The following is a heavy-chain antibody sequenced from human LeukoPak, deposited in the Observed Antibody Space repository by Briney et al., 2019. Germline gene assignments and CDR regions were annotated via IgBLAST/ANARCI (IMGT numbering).Heavy chain of an antibody. CDR1: GFTFSSYG. Sequence: GGTLRLSCAASGFTFSSYGMSWVRQAPGKGLEWVANIKQDGSEKYYVDSVKCRFTISRDNAKNSLYLQMNSLRAEDTAVYYCASENYYDSSGRYMGLGGDYWGQGTLVTVSS. J-gene: IGHJ4*02. CDR3: ASENYYDSSGRYMGLGGDY. D-gene: IGHD3-22*01. CDR2: IKQDGSEK. V-gene: IGHV3-7*01.